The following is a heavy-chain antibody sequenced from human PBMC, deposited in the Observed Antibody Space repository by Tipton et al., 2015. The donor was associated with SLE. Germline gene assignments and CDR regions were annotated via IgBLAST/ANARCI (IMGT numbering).Heavy chain of an antibody. D-gene: IGHD1-26*01. J-gene: IGHJ4*02. CDR3: AKKYSGSYYRPDY. Sequence: SLRLSCAASGFTFSSYAMSWVRQAPGKGLEWVSAISGSGGSTYYADSVKGRFTISRDNSKNTLYLQMNSLRAEDTAVYYCAKKYSGSYYRPDYWGQGTLVTVSS. CDR2: ISGSGGST. V-gene: IGHV3-23*01. CDR1: GFTFSSYA.